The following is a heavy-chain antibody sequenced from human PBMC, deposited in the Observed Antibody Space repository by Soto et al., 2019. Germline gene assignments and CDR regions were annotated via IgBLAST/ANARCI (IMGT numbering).Heavy chain of an antibody. J-gene: IGHJ3*02. Sequence: PGGSLRLSXAAIGFSLRSDWMAWVRQIPGKGLEFVANIKEDGSVKNYVDSVKGRFSISRDNDKNSLYLQMNSLRAEDTAVYYCGTDRWGGAFDMWGQGTTVTVSS. CDR1: GFSLRSDW. CDR3: GTDRWGGAFDM. V-gene: IGHV3-7*01. D-gene: IGHD3-10*01. CDR2: IKEDGSVK.